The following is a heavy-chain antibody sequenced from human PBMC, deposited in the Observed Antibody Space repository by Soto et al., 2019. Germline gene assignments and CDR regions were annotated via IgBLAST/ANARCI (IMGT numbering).Heavy chain of an antibody. J-gene: IGHJ3*01. Sequence: SGPTLVNPTQTLTLTCSFSGFSLSTSGVGVEWMRQPPGKALEWLALVYSNDDKRYSPSVKSRISISKDTAKNRVVLTMTNVHPVDAATHYCGRRLDVGSNSFWGQGAMVTVSS. CDR3: GRRLDVGSNSF. CDR2: VYSNDDK. D-gene: IGHD2-2*01. V-gene: IGHV2-5*01. CDR1: GFSLSTSGVG.